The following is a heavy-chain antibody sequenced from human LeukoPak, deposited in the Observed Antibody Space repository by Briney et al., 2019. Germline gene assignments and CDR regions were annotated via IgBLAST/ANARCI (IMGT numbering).Heavy chain of an antibody. CDR1: GLTFTNDW. CDR2: IKSKSDGGTI. J-gene: IGHJ4*02. D-gene: IGHD4-17*01. Sequence: PGGSLRLSCAASGLTFTNDWMSWVGQAPGKGRGWVGRIKSKSDGGTIEYAPRVKGRFTIQREDSRNTVSVEKKFLKTEDTAVYYCTTDPGDYEFYCGQGTLFTVSS. V-gene: IGHV3-15*01. CDR3: TTDPGDYEFY.